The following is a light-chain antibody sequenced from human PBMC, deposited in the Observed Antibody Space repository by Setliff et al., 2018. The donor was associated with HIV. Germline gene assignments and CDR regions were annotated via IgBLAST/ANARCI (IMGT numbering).Light chain of an antibody. Sequence: QSVLAQPASVSGSPGQSITISCNGTSNDIGSNNHVSWYQQHPGKAPKLVIYDVAQRPSGGSSRFSGSKSGDTASLTISGLQTEDEADYYCNSYTSSDTYVFGTGTKVTVL. J-gene: IGLJ1*01. CDR2: DVA. CDR1: SNDIGSNNH. V-gene: IGLV2-14*03. CDR3: NSYTSSDTYV.